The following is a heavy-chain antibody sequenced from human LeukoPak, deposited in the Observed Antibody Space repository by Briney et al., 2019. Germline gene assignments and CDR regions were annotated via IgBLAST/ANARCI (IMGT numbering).Heavy chain of an antibody. J-gene: IGHJ4*02. Sequence: AGGSLRLSCAASGFTFSSYAMSWVRQAPGKGLEWVSAISGSGGSTYYADSVKGRFTISRDNSKNTLYLQMNSLRAEDTAVYYCAKDLGKWGPASYFDYWGQGTLVSVSS. V-gene: IGHV3-23*01. CDR3: AKDLGKWGPASYFDY. CDR1: GFTFSSYA. D-gene: IGHD1-26*01. CDR2: ISGSGGST.